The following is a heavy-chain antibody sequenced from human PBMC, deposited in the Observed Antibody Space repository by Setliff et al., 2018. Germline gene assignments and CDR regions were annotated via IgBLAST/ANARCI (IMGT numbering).Heavy chain of an antibody. V-gene: IGHV4-34*01. J-gene: IGHJ3*02. CDR3: ARVATAMLDAFDI. D-gene: IGHD5-18*01. CDR2: IYYSGST. Sequence: PSETLSLTCAVYGGSFSGYYWSWIRQPPGKGLEWIGSIYYSGSTYYNPSLKSRVSISIDTSKNQFSLNLSSVTAADTAVYYCARVATAMLDAFDIWGQGTMVTVSS. CDR1: GGSFSGYY.